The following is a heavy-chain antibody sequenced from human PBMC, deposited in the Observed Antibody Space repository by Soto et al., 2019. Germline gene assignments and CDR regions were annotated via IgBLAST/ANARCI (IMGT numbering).Heavy chain of an antibody. J-gene: IGHJ6*02. V-gene: IGHV4-30-4*01. CDR1: GGSISSGDHY. CDR3: ARRSYYGSYGLDI. Sequence: SETLSLTCTVSGGSISSGDHYWSWIRQPPGKGLEWIGYMYYSGSTYFNPSLKSRVTISVDTSKNQFSLKLGSVTAADTAVYYCARRSYYGSYGLDIWGQGTTVTVSS. CDR2: MYYSGST. D-gene: IGHD3-10*01.